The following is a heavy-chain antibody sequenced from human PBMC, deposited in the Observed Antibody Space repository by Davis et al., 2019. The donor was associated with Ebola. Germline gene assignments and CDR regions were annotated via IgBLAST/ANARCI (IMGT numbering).Heavy chain of an antibody. V-gene: IGHV3-23*01. D-gene: IGHD1-7*01. J-gene: IGHJ4*02. CDR3: ARNSPGGKVDY. Sequence: GESLKISCAASGFTFSSYAMSWVRQAPGKGLEWVSAISGSGGSTYYADSVKGRFTISRDNSKNTLYLQMNSLRAEDTAVYYCARNSPGGKVDYWGQGTLVTVSS. CDR1: GFTFSSYA. CDR2: ISGSGGST.